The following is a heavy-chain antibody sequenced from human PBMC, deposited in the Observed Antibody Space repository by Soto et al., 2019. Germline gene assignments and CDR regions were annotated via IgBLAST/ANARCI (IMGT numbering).Heavy chain of an antibody. CDR1: GVSVSSGSFY. Sequence: SETLSLTCPVSGVSVSSGSFYWAWIRQPPGKGLEWIGFGSYSGTTNYKPSLKSRVTISVDTSRSQISLKVSSLTAADTAVYYCARGATVTQYDYWGQGTLVTLSS. CDR3: ARGATVTQYDY. V-gene: IGHV4-61*01. D-gene: IGHD4-17*01. CDR2: GSYSGTT. J-gene: IGHJ4*02.